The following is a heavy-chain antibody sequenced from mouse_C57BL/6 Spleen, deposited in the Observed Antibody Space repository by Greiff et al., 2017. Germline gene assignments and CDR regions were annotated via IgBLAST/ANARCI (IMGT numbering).Heavy chain of an antibody. V-gene: IGHV1-42*01. CDR3: ARKNDYQFYFGY. CDR1: GYSFTGYY. D-gene: IGHD2-4*01. CDR2: INPSTGGT. J-gene: IGHJ2*01. Sequence: VQLQQSGPELVKPGASVKLSCKASGYSFTGYYMNWVKQSPEQSLEWIGEINPSTGGTTYNQKFKAKATLTVDKSSSTAYMQLKSLTSEDSAVYDCARKNDYQFYFGYWGQGTTLTVSA.